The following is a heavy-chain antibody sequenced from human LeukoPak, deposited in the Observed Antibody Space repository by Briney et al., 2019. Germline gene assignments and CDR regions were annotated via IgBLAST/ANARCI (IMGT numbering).Heavy chain of an antibody. CDR2: IIPIFGTA. CDR3: ARDRYYDSSGYYFDY. D-gene: IGHD3-22*01. Sequence: SVKVSCKASGGTFSSYAISWVRQASGQGLEWMGGIIPIFGTANYAQKFQGRVTITADESTSTAYMELSSLRSEDTAVYYCARDRYYDSSGYYFDYWGQGTLVTVSS. J-gene: IGHJ4*02. CDR1: GGTFSSYA. V-gene: IGHV1-69*13.